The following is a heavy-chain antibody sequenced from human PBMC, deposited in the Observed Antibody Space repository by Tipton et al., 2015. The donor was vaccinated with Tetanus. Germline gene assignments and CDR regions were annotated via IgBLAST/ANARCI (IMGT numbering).Heavy chain of an antibody. CDR1: GFTFNNYA. J-gene: IGHJ4*02. CDR2: SWYDGTDK. V-gene: IGHV3-33*08. CDR3: AREADCSGGSCFSGDFDN. Sequence: AASGFTFNNYAMSWVRQTPGKGMEWVAVSWYDGTDKYYADSVKGRFTISRDNSKNTLYLQMNSLRVEDTAVYYCAREADCSGGSCFSGDFDNWGRGTQVTVSS. D-gene: IGHD2-15*01.